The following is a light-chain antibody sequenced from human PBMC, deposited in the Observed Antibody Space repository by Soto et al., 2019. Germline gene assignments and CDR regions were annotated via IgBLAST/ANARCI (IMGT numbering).Light chain of an antibody. CDR2: AAS. CDR1: QSIDNY. J-gene: IGKJ3*01. Sequence: DIQMTQSPSYLSASVGDRVSITCRTSQSIDNYLNWYQQKPGKAPKLLMFAASTLQSGVPSRFSGSGSETDFTLTISSLQPEDLATYYCLQSYTTLFTFGPGTKVDIK. CDR3: LQSYTTLFT. V-gene: IGKV1-39*01.